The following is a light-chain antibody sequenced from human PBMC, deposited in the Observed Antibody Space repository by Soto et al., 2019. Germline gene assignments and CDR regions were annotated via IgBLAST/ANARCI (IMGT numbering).Light chain of an antibody. Sequence: QSALTQPASVSGSPGQSITISCTGTSSDVGNGYDSVSWYQQHPGKAPKLMIYEVSNRPSGVSNRFSGSKSGNTASLTISGLQPEDEADYYCSSYTITSKYVFGTGTKLTVL. CDR1: SSDVGNGYDS. CDR3: SSYTITSKYV. CDR2: EVS. J-gene: IGLJ1*01. V-gene: IGLV2-14*01.